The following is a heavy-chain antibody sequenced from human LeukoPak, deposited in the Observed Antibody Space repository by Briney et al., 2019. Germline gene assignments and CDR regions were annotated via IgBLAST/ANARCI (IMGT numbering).Heavy chain of an antibody. CDR1: GLTFTTYA. D-gene: IGHD2-2*01. CDR2: ISPDGGVT. V-gene: IGHV3-64D*08. CDR3: ATRPPAGRYFDY. J-gene: IGHJ4*02. Sequence: GGSLRLSCSASGLTFTTYAMFWVRQAPGKGLEYVSAISPDGGVTYYADSVKGRFTISRDNPKDTLYLQMSSLRAEDTAVYYCATRPPAGRYFDYWGQGTKVTVSS.